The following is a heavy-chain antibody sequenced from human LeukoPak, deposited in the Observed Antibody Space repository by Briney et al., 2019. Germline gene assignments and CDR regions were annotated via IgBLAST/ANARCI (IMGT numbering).Heavy chain of an antibody. CDR2: IYYSGST. J-gene: IGHJ6*02. D-gene: IGHD6-13*01. CDR1: GGSISSGDYY. Sequence: PSQTLSLTCTVSGGSISSGDYYWSWIRQPPGKGLEWIGYIYYSGSTYYNPSLKSRVTISVDTSKNQFSLKLSSVTAADTAVYYCARAFPGSSHNYYYYGMDVWGQGTTVTVSS. V-gene: IGHV4-30-4*01. CDR3: ARAFPGSSHNYYYYGMDV.